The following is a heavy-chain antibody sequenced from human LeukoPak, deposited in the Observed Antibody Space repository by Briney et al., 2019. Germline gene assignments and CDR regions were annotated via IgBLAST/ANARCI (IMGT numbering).Heavy chain of an antibody. CDR3: ARDPGRGGKAVMDY. V-gene: IGHV3-7*01. CDR1: GFTFSSYW. CDR2: IKQDGSEK. D-gene: IGHD3-16*01. Sequence: PGGSLRLSCAASGFTFSSYWMSWVRQAPGKGLEWVANIKQDGSEKYYVDSVKGRFTISRDNAKNSLYLQMNSLRAEDTAVYYCARDPGRGGKAVMDYWGQGTLVTVSS. J-gene: IGHJ4*02.